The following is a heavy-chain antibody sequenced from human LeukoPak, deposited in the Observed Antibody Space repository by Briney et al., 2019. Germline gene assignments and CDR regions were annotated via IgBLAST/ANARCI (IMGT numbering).Heavy chain of an antibody. CDR1: GGSISSGDYY. CDR2: IYYSGST. CDR3: ARFWPVSVPAANSKWFDP. D-gene: IGHD2-2*01. Sequence: PSETLSLTCTVSGGSISSGDYYWSWIRQPPGKGLERIGYIYYSGSTYYNPSLKSRVTISVDTSKNQFSLKLSSVTAADTAVYYCARFWPVSVPAANSKWFDPWGQGTLVTVSS. V-gene: IGHV4-30-4*08. J-gene: IGHJ5*02.